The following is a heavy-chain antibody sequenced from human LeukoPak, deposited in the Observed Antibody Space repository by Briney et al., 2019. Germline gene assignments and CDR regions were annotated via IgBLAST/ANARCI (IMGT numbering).Heavy chain of an antibody. CDR2: IRGVSDII. Sequence: PGGSLRLSCAASGFSFSRHAMNWVRQAPGKGLEWISHIRGVSDIIEYADSVKGRFTISRDNGRGSLYLQMNRLRVEDTAVYYCARYGSGRNYIDPFDFWGQGTLVAVSS. J-gene: IGHJ4*02. CDR3: ARYGSGRNYIDPFDF. CDR1: GFSFSRHA. V-gene: IGHV3-48*01. D-gene: IGHD3-10*01.